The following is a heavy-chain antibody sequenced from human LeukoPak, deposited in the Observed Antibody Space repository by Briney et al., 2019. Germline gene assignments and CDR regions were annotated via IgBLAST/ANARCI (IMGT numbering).Heavy chain of an antibody. V-gene: IGHV4-30-2*01. CDR1: GGSISSGGYS. CDR2: IYHSGST. CDR3: ARGPRFLESTVYYYYYMDV. D-gene: IGHD3-3*01. J-gene: IGHJ6*03. Sequence: SETLSLTCAVSGGSISSGGYSWSWIRQPPGKGLEWIGYIYHSGSTYYNPSLKSRVTISVDTSKNQFSLKLSSVTAADTAVYYCARGPRFLESTVYYYYYMDVWGKGTTVTVSS.